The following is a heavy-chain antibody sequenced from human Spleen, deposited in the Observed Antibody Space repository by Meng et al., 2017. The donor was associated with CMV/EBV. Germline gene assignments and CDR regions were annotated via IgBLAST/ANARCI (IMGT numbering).Heavy chain of an antibody. V-gene: IGHV3-7*01. Sequence: GESLKISCGVSGFTFGSYWMNWVRQAPGKGLEWVANIKQDGSEKYYVDSVKGRFTISRDNAKKSLYLQMDSLRVEDTAVYYCARDWGQDGDYEFDYWGQGTLVTVSS. CDR1: GFTFGSYW. CDR3: ARDWGQDGDYEFDY. D-gene: IGHD4-17*01. J-gene: IGHJ4*02. CDR2: IKQDGSEK.